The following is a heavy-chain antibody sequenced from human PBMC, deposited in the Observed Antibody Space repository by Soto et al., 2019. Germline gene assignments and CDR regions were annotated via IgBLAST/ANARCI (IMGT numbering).Heavy chain of an antibody. CDR2: ISHSAST. V-gene: IGHV4-31*01. J-gene: IGHJ4*02. CDR3: ARDRNFFHSSGPDY. D-gene: IGHD3-22*01. CDR1: GGSISSGTYY. Sequence: QVQLQESGPGLVKPSQTLFLTCTVSGGSISSGTYYWSWIRQHPGKGLEWIGYISHSASTYYNPSLASPLTVAVETAQNQSSLRLSSVTAAETAVYYTARDRNFFHSSGPDYWGQGTLVTVSS.